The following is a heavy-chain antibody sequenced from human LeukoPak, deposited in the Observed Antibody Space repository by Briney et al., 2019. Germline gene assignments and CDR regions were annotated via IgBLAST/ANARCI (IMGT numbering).Heavy chain of an antibody. V-gene: IGHV4-59*08. D-gene: IGHD3-22*01. CDR2: IYYTGST. CDR1: GGSLSSFY. J-gene: IGHJ4*02. Sequence: SETLSLTCTVSGGSLSSFYWSWIRLPPGKGLEWIGYIYYTGSTNYNPSLKSRVTISVDTSKNHFSLKLTSVTAADTAVYYCARMYDRSGYYYPFDYWGQGTLVTVSS. CDR3: ARMYDRSGYYYPFDY.